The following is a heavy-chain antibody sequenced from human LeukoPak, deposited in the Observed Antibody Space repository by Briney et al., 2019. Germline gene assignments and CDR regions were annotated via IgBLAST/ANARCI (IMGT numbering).Heavy chain of an antibody. Sequence: GGSLRLSCAASGFTFSSYGMHWVRQAPGKGLEWVAVIWYDGSSKYYADSVKGRFTISRDNSKNTVYLQMNSLRAEDTAVYNCARDYGGNLDYWGQGTLVTVSS. CDR2: IWYDGSSK. CDR1: GFTFSSYG. V-gene: IGHV3-33*01. D-gene: IGHD4-23*01. J-gene: IGHJ4*02. CDR3: ARDYGGNLDY.